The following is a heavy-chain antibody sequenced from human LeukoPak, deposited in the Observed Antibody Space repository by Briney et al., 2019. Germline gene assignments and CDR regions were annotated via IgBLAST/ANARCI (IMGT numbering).Heavy chain of an antibody. V-gene: IGHV4-39*07. CDR1: GGFNSSSSYY. J-gene: IGHJ4*02. Sequence: YEAVSLTFTVSGGFNSSSSYYWGCLRQPRGEGVVWIGSFYYSGKHYHNTSLKGRVTILVDTSKNQFFLEMNYVTARGPAGIFCAREVGYGQGYGSRWYWGSYYFDYWGQGTLVTVPS. CDR3: AREVGYGQGYGSRWYWGSYYFDY. CDR2: FYYSGKH. D-gene: IGHD6-19*01.